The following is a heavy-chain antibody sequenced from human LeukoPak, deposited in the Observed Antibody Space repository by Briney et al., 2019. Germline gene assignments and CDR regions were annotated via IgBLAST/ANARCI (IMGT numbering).Heavy chain of an antibody. D-gene: IGHD2-15*01. V-gene: IGHV1-2*02. J-gene: IGHJ5*02. Sequence: ASVKVSCKASGYTFTGYYMHWVRQAPGQGLEWMGWINPNSGGTNYAQKFQGRVTMTRDTSISTAYMELSRLRSDDTAVYYCARDPSEWWSQFNWFDPWGQGTLVTVSS. CDR1: GYTFTGYY. CDR2: INPNSGGT. CDR3: ARDPSEWWSQFNWFDP.